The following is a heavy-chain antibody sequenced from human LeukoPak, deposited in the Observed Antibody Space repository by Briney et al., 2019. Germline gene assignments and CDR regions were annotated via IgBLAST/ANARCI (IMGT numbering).Heavy chain of an antibody. J-gene: IGHJ4*02. CDR3: ERGLYDFWSGHFDY. Sequence: GASVKVSCQASGYTFTGYYMHWVRQAPGQGLEWMGWINPNSGGTNYAQKFQGWVTMTRDTSISTAYMELSRLRSDDTAVYYCERGLYDFWSGHFDYWGQGTLVTVSS. V-gene: IGHV1-2*04. CDR1: GYTFTGYY. D-gene: IGHD3-3*01. CDR2: INPNSGGT.